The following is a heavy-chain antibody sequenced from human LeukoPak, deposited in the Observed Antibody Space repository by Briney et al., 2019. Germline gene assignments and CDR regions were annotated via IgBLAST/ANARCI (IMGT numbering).Heavy chain of an antibody. CDR1: GYTFTSYY. CDR2: INPSGGST. Sequence: GASVKVSCKASGYTFTSYYMHWVRQAPGQGLEWMGIINPSGGSTSYAQKFQGRVIMTRDTSTSTVYMELSSLRSEDTAVYYCARDGSMVRGVIMKDVWGQGTTVTVSS. V-gene: IGHV1-46*01. D-gene: IGHD3-10*01. CDR3: ARDGSMVRGVIMKDV. J-gene: IGHJ6*02.